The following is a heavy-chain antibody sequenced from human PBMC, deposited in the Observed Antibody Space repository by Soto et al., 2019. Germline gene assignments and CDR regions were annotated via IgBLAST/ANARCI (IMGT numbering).Heavy chain of an antibody. D-gene: IGHD4-17*01. J-gene: IGHJ6*02. CDR2: ISYDGSNK. V-gene: IGHV3-30-3*01. CDR1: GFTFSSYA. CDR3: ARDRTDYGDYPYYYYGMDV. Sequence: GGSLRLSCAASGFTFSSYAMHWVRQAPGKGLEWVAVISYDGSNKYYADSVKGRFTISRDNSKNTLYLQMNSLRAEDTAVYYCARDRTDYGDYPYYYYGMDVWGQGTTVTVSS.